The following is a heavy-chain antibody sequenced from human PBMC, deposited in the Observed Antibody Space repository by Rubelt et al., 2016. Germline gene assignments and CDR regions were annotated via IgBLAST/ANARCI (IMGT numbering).Heavy chain of an antibody. Sequence: QVQLVQSGAEVKKPGSSVKVSCKASGGTFSSYAISWVRQAPGQGLEWMGGIIPIFGTANYAQKFQGRVTITADESTSTAYMELSSLSSEETAVYCCARDFLGWSCAFYFWGQGTMVTVSS. CDR1: GGTFSSYA. CDR3: ARDFLGWSCAFYF. CDR2: IIPIFGTA. V-gene: IGHV1-69*12. J-gene: IGHJ3*01. D-gene: IGHD3-3*01.